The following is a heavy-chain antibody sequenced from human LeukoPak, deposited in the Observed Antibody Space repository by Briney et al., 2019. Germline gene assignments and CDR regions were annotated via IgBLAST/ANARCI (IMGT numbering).Heavy chain of an antibody. CDR1: GFTFSIYA. J-gene: IGHJ3*02. CDR2: IGPSGAKT. D-gene: IGHD1-26*01. CDR3: AKILWEVPDAFDI. Sequence: GGSLRLSCAASGFTFSIYAMNWVRQAPGKGLEWVSGIGPSGAKTYYADSVKGRFTISRDNPKNTVYLQMNSLRVEDTAVYYCAKILWEVPDAFDIWGQGTMVTVSS. V-gene: IGHV3-23*01.